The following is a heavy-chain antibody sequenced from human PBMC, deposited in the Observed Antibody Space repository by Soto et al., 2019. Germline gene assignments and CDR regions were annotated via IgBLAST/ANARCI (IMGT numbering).Heavy chain of an antibody. V-gene: IGHV1-69*13. CDR2: IIPIFGTA. J-gene: IGHJ3*02. Sequence: SVKVSCKASGGTFSSYAISWVRQAPGQGLEWMGGIIPIFGTANYAQKFQGRVTITADESTSTAYMELSSLRSEDTAVYYCARDSRDYYDSSGSLDAFDIWGQGTMVTVSS. D-gene: IGHD3-22*01. CDR3: ARDSRDYYDSSGSLDAFDI. CDR1: GGTFSSYA.